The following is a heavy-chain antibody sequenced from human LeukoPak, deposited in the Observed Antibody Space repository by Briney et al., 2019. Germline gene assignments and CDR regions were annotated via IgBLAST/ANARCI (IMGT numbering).Heavy chain of an antibody. CDR1: GGSITSANW. J-gene: IGHJ6*03. Sequence: SETLSLTCAVSGGSITSANWWSWVRQSPGKGLEWIGEINHSGSTNYNPSLKSRVTISVDTSKNQFSLKLSSVTAADTAVYYCAKYYYDSSGYSVSYYYYYMDVWGKGTTVTVSS. D-gene: IGHD3-22*01. CDR3: AKYYYDSSGYSVSYYYYYMDV. CDR2: INHSGST. V-gene: IGHV4-4*02.